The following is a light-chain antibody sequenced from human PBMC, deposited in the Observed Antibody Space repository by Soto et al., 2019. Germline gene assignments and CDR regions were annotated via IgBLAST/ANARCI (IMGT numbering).Light chain of an antibody. CDR3: QSYDSSNQV. Sequence: NFMLTQPHSVSDSPGKTVTISCTRSSGSIASNYVQWYQQRPGSAPTTVIYDNDQRPSGVPDRFSGSIDSSSNSASLTISGLKTEDEADYYCQSYDSSNQVFGGGTKLTVL. V-gene: IGLV6-57*04. CDR1: SGSIASNY. CDR2: DND. J-gene: IGLJ3*02.